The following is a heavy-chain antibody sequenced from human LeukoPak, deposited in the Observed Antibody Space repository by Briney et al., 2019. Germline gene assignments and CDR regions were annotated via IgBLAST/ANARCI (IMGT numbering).Heavy chain of an antibody. CDR3: VREHDWGDFDY. J-gene: IGHJ4*02. V-gene: IGHV4-61*01. CDR1: GGSLTTGRYY. Sequence: PSETLSLTCTVSGGSLTTGRYYWSWIRQSPGEGLEWIGYISYRGTTNYNPSLKSRITISVDTSKNQFSLKVISVTAADTAVYYCVREHDWGDFDYWGQGTLVTVSS. CDR2: ISYRGTT. D-gene: IGHD3-9*01.